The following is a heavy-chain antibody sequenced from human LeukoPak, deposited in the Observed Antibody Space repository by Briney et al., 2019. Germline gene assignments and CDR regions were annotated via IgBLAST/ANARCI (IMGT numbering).Heavy chain of an antibody. CDR1: GYTFTDYY. Sequence: GASVKVSCQASGYTFTDYYIHLVRQAPGQGLEWMGWINPNSGGTNYAQKFQGRVTITRDTSISTAYMELSRLKSDDTAVYYCARRRYGSGGEFDYWGQGTLVTVSS. CDR2: INPNSGGT. D-gene: IGHD3-10*01. J-gene: IGHJ4*02. V-gene: IGHV1-2*02. CDR3: ARRRYGSGGEFDY.